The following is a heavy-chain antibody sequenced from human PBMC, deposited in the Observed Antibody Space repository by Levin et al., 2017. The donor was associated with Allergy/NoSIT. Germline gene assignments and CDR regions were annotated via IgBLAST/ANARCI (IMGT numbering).Heavy chain of an antibody. D-gene: IGHD1-1*01. CDR3: ARTYIHDAFDS. V-gene: IGHV5-51*01. J-gene: IGHJ3*02. Sequence: KVSCKGSGYSFTSYWIGWVRQMPGKGLEWMGIIYPGDSDTRYSPSFQGQVTISADKSISTAYLQWRSLKASDTAMYYCARTYIHDAFDSWGQGTMVTVSS. CDR2: IYPGDSDT. CDR1: GYSFTSYW.